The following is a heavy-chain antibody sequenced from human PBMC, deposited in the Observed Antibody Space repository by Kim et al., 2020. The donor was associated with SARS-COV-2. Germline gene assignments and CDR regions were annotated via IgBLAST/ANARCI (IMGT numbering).Heavy chain of an antibody. J-gene: IGHJ1*01. CDR1: GGSIGSRGYH. CDR3: ACKLGGNSYGNLQH. Sequence: SETLSLTCTVSGGSIGSRGYHWTWIRQHPGKGLEWIGYIYDSGHTRYNPSLKSRVTISIDPSKSQFSLNLNSVTAADTAVYYCACKLGGNSYGNLQHWGQGTLVTVSS. V-gene: IGHV4-31*03. CDR2: IYDSGHT. D-gene: IGHD2-15*01.